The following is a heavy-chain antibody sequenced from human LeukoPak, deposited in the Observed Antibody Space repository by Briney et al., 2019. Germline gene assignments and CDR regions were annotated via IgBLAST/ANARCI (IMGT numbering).Heavy chain of an antibody. CDR2: IWYDGGNK. CDR3: ARAGGDYGSGRKPLDL. Sequence: QSGGSLRLSCAASGFTFSSYGMHWVRQAPGKGLEWVAVIWYDGGNKYYADSVKGRFTISRDNSKNTLYLQMNSLRAEDTAVYYCARAGGDYGSGRKPLDLWGRGTLVTVSS. CDR1: GFTFSSYG. J-gene: IGHJ2*01. V-gene: IGHV3-33*01. D-gene: IGHD3-10*01.